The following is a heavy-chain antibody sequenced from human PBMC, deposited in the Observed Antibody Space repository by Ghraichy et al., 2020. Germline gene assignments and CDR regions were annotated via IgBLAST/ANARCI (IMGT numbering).Heavy chain of an antibody. CDR1: GFTFSSYW. D-gene: IGHD6-13*01. CDR2: IKQDGSEK. Sequence: GGSLRLSCAASGFTFSSYWMHWVRQAPGKGLEWVSNIKQDGSEKYYVDSVKGRFTISRDNAKNSLYLQMNSLRAEDTAVYYCARDLHLAAACDYWGQGTLVTVSS. V-gene: IGHV3-7*03. CDR3: ARDLHLAAACDY. J-gene: IGHJ4*02.